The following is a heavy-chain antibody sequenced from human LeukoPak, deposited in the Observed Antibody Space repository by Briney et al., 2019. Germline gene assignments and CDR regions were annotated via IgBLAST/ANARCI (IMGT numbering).Heavy chain of an antibody. J-gene: IGHJ5*01. CDR1: GFTFNKWW. Sequence: GGSLRLSCAASGFTFNKWWINWVRQAPVKGLEWVANIKEDSSDKNYVDSMKGRFTISRDNAKNSLYLQMNSLPAEDTAVYYCARESGRFRFDSWGQGTLVTVSS. CDR2: IKEDSSDK. CDR3: ARESGRFRFDS. V-gene: IGHV3-7*01. D-gene: IGHD3-3*01.